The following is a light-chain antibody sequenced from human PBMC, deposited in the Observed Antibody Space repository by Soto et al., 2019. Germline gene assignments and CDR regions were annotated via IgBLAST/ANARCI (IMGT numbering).Light chain of an antibody. J-gene: IGKJ1*01. Sequence: EVVRTRCPATLSVSHGERATLSCRLSESVSRSLAWYQQKPGQAPRLLIYGSSARATGIPDRFSGSGSGTEFTLTISSLQPEDFAVYYCQKYDIGTPWTVAQGTKVDSK. CDR2: GSS. CDR1: ESVSRS. V-gene: IGKV3-15*01. CDR3: QKYDIGTPWT.